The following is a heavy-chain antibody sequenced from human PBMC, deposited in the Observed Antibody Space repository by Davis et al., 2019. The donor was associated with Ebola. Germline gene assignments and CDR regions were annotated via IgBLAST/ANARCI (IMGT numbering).Heavy chain of an antibody. CDR1: GFTFSNAW. J-gene: IGHJ4*02. CDR2: IKSKTDGGTT. Sequence: GESLKISCAASGFTFSNAWMSWVRQAPGKGLEWVGRIKSKTDGGTTDYAAPVKGRFTISRDDSKNTLYLQMNSLKTEDTVVYYCTTDLGDFWSGYYHDYWGQGTLVTVSS. V-gene: IGHV3-15*01. CDR3: TTDLGDFWSGYYHDY. D-gene: IGHD3-3*01.